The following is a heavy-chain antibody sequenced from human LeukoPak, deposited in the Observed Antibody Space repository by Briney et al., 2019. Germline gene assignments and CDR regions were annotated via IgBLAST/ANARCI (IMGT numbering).Heavy chain of an antibody. CDR3: ARALYYYDSSGYYLGYYFDY. CDR1: GYTFTSNY. CDR2: IYPRDGST. V-gene: IGHV1-46*01. Sequence: ASVKVSCKASGYTFTSNYIHWVRQAPGQGLEWMGMIYPRDGSTSYAQKFQGRVTITRDTSASTAYMELSSLRSEDTAVYYCARALYYYDSSGYYLGYYFDYWGQGTLVTVSS. D-gene: IGHD3-22*01. J-gene: IGHJ4*02.